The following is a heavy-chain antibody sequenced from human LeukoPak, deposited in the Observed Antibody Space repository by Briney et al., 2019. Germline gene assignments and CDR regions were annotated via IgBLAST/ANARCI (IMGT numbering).Heavy chain of an antibody. CDR2: IYYSGST. D-gene: IGHD2-2*01. Sequence: SETLSLTXTVSGGSISSGDFYWSWIRQPPGKGLEWIGYIYYSGSTYYNPSLKSRVTISVDTSKNQFSLKLSSVTAADTAVYYCARAVVPAARFDYWGQGTLVTVSS. V-gene: IGHV4-30-4*08. J-gene: IGHJ4*02. CDR3: ARAVVPAARFDY. CDR1: GGSISSGDFY.